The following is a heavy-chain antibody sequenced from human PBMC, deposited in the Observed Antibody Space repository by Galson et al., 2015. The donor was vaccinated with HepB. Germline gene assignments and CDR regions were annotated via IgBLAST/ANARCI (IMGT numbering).Heavy chain of an antibody. CDR2: ISYDGSNK. Sequence: SLRLSCAASGFTFSSYGMHWVRQAPGKGLEWVAVISYDGSNKYYADSVKGRFTISRDNSKNTLYLQMNSLRAEDTAVYYCAKDGPLGYCSSTSCYTGYYYYYMDVWGKGTTVTVSS. CDR3: AKDGPLGYCSSTSCYTGYYYYYMDV. J-gene: IGHJ6*03. D-gene: IGHD2-2*02. CDR1: GFTFSSYG. V-gene: IGHV3-30*18.